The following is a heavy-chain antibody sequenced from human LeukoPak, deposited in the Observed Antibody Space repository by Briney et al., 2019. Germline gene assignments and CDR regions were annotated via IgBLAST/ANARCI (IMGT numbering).Heavy chain of an antibody. D-gene: IGHD3-10*01. V-gene: IGHV3-30*03. CDR1: GFNLSNYG. CDR2: MSHEGSDK. J-gene: IGHJ4*02. Sequence: PGGSLTLSCAASGFNLSNYGMHWVRQAPGKGLEWVAVMSHEGSDKYYADSVKGRFTISSDNSKNILYVQMNSLRVEDTAVYYCAIGPDYGSGDSWGQGTMVTVSS. CDR3: AIGPDYGSGDS.